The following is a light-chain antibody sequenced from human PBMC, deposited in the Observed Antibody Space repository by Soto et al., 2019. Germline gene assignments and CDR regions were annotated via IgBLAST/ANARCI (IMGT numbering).Light chain of an antibody. CDR2: GAS. Sequence: EFVLTQSPGTLSLSPGERATLSCRASQSVSSSFLAWYQQKPGQAPRILIYGASTRATGIPDRFSGSGSGTDFTLTISRLEPEDFAVYYCQLYGSSPPLTFGGGTKVEIK. J-gene: IGKJ4*01. CDR1: QSVSSSF. V-gene: IGKV3-20*01. CDR3: QLYGSSPPLT.